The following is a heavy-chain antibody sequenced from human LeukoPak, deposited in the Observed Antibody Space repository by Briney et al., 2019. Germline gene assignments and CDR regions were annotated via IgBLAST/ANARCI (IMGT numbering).Heavy chain of an antibody. CDR3: VKDYSTIAAAANPLFDY. CDR1: GFTVSSNY. V-gene: IGHV3-53*01. Sequence: GSLRLSCAASGFTVSSNYMSWVRQAPGKGLGWVSVIYSGGSTYYADSVKGRFTISRDNSKNTLYLQMHSLRVEDTAVYYCVKDYSTIAAAANPLFDYWGQGALVTVSS. J-gene: IGHJ4*02. D-gene: IGHD6-13*01. CDR2: IYSGGST.